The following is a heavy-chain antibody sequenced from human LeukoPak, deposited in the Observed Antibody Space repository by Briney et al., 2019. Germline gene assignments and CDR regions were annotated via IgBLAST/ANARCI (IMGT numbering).Heavy chain of an antibody. CDR1: GFTFSSYS. V-gene: IGHV3-53*01. CDR3: ARDLLSSSGSYYYYYYMDV. J-gene: IGHJ6*03. D-gene: IGHD6-6*01. Sequence: GGSLRLSCAASGFTFSSYSMNWVRQAPGKGLEWVSVIYSGGSTYYADSVKGRFTISRDNSKNTLYLQMNSLRAEDTAVYYCARDLLSSSGSYYYYYYMDVWGKGTTVTVSS. CDR2: IYSGGST.